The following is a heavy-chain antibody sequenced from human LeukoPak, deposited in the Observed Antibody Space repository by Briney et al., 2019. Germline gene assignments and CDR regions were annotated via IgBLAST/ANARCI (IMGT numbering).Heavy chain of an antibody. Sequence: SETLSLTCTVSGGSIRSYYWSWVRQPAGEGLEWIGYVHHSGRTNSNPSLGSRVTMSVDTSTSQLSLNLTSVTTADTAVYFCARDLRAKYWGQGTLVFVSS. CDR3: ARDLRAKY. CDR2: VHHSGRT. D-gene: IGHD4/OR15-4a*01. J-gene: IGHJ1*01. CDR1: GGSIRSYY. V-gene: IGHV4-59*01.